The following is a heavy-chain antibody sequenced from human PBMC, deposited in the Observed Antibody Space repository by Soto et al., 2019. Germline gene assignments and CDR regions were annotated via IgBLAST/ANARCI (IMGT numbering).Heavy chain of an antibody. V-gene: IGHV4-30-4*01. D-gene: IGHD3-22*01. CDR3: ACAFPESSGYYTFDY. CDR2: IYYSGST. J-gene: IGHJ4*02. CDR1: GGSISSGDYY. Sequence: QVQLQESGPGLVKPSQTLSLTCTVSGGSISSGDYYWSWIRQPPGKGLEWIGYIYYSGSTYYNPSLKSRVTVSVVTSKNQFSLKLTAVTAADTAVYSCACAFPESSGYYTFDYWGQGTLVTVSS.